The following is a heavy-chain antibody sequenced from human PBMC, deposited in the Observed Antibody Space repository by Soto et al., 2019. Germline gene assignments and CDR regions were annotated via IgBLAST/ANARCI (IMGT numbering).Heavy chain of an antibody. Sequence: PGGSLRLSCAASGFPFSSYAMSWVRQAPGKGMEWVSAISGSGGSTYYADSVKGRFTISRDNSQNTLYLQMNSLRAEDTAVYYWAKVLRGLEAFDYWGQGTLVTVSS. CDR1: GFPFSSYA. D-gene: IGHD4-17*01. CDR2: ISGSGGST. CDR3: AKVLRGLEAFDY. J-gene: IGHJ4*02. V-gene: IGHV3-23*01.